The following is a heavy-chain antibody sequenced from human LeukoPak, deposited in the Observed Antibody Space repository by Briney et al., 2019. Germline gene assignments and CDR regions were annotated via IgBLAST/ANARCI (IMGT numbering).Heavy chain of an antibody. CDR2: ISGSGGST. D-gene: IGHD1-14*01. V-gene: IGHV3-23*01. CDR1: GFTFSNYA. CDR3: AIIPSGRSLKTEWSFDL. Sequence: GGSLRLSCAASGFTFSNYAMTWVRQAPGKGLEWVSVISGSGGSTYYAGSVKGRFTISRDNSKNTVYLQMNSLRAEDTAVYYCAIIPSGRSLKTEWSFDLWGRGTRVTVSS. J-gene: IGHJ2*01.